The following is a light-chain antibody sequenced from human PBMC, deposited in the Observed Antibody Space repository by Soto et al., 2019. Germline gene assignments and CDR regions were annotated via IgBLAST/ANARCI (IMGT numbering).Light chain of an antibody. CDR2: GAS. Sequence: EIVMTQSPATLSVSPGERATLSCRVSQSVSSTLAWYQQKPDQAPRLLIYGASTRATGTPARFSGSGSGTEFTLTISSLQSEDSAVYYCQQYNSWPPLTFGGGTKVEIK. V-gene: IGKV3-15*01. CDR3: QQYNSWPPLT. J-gene: IGKJ4*01. CDR1: QSVSST.